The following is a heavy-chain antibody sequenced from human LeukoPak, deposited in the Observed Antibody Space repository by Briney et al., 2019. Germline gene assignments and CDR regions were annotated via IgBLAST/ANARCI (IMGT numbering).Heavy chain of an antibody. CDR1: GGSFSGYH. V-gene: IGHV4-34*01. CDR2: INPSGST. Sequence: PSETLSLTCAVYGGSFSGYHWTWIRQSPGEGLEWIGDINPSGSTYYNPSLKSRLTISVDTSKNQFSLKLRSVTAADTAVYYCARGRHDITMIVVVMTSVSYYLDVWGKGTTATVS. J-gene: IGHJ6*03. D-gene: IGHD3-22*01. CDR3: ARGRHDITMIVVVMTSVSYYLDV.